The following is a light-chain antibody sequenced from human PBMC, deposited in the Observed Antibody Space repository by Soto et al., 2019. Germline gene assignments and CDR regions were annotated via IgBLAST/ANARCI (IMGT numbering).Light chain of an antibody. Sequence: DIQMTQSPSTLSASVGDRVTITCRASQSITTWLAWYQQKPGTAPKLLIYKASSLESGVPSRFSGSGSGTEFTLTSSSLQPADFATYYCQQYNSYWTFGQGTKVEIK. J-gene: IGKJ1*01. CDR3: QQYNSYWT. CDR2: KAS. V-gene: IGKV1-5*03. CDR1: QSITTW.